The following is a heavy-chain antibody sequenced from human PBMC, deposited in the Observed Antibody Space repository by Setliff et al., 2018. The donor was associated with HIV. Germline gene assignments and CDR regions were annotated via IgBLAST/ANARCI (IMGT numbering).Heavy chain of an antibody. J-gene: IGHJ5*02. CDR3: ARGLMVRGGGNWFDP. CDR2: INHSGST. Sequence: SETLSLTCAVYDGSFSGSFSGYYWSWIRQPPGKGLEWIGEINHSGSTSYNPSLESRVTISVDMSKNQFSLKLTSVTAADTAVYYCARGLMVRGGGNWFDPWGQGTPVTVSS. V-gene: IGHV4-34*01. D-gene: IGHD3-10*01. CDR1: DGSFSGSFSGYY.